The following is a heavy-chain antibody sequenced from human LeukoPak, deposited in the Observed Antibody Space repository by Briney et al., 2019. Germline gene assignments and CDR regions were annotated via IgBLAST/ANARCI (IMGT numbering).Heavy chain of an antibody. CDR3: ARDRGNDYFDS. V-gene: IGHV3-33*01. CDR1: GVSLSSHG. Sequence: GGSLRLSCVVSGVSLSSHGMHWVRQAPGKRLEWLTFTWSDGRSEYYADSVKGRFSVSRDNSKNTVYLQIDSLRVADTAVYYCARDRGNDYFDSWGQGTLVTVSS. CDR2: TWSDGRSE. J-gene: IGHJ4*02.